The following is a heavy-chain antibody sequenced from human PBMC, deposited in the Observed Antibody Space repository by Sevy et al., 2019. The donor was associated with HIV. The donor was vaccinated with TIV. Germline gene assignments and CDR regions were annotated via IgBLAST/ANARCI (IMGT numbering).Heavy chain of an antibody. CDR1: GFTFSSYG. J-gene: IGHJ4*02. CDR2: ISYDGSNK. CDR3: AKDVAVVVVAATPVQSDY. D-gene: IGHD2-15*01. Sequence: GGSLRLSCAASGFTFSSYGMHWVRQAPGKGLEWLAVISYDGSNKYYADSVKGRFTISRDNSKNTLYLQMNSLRAEDTAVYYCAKDVAVVVVAATPVQSDYWGQGTLVTVSS. V-gene: IGHV3-30*18.